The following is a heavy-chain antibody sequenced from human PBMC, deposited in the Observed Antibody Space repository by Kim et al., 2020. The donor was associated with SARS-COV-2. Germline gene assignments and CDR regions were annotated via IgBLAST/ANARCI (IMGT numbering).Heavy chain of an antibody. CDR2: ISGSGGST. CDR1: GFTFSSYA. CDR3: AKRYYYGSGDRDPFDY. D-gene: IGHD3-10*01. Sequence: GGSLRLSCAASGFTFSSYAMSWVRQAPGKGLEWVSAISGSGGSTYYADSVKGRFTISRDNSKNTLYLQMNSLRAEDTAVYYCAKRYYYGSGDRDPFDYWGQGTLVTVSS. J-gene: IGHJ4*02. V-gene: IGHV3-23*01.